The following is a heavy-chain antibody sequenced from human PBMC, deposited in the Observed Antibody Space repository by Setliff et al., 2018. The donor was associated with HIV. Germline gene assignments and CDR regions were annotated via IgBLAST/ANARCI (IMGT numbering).Heavy chain of an antibody. CDR3: ARITGTTR. J-gene: IGHJ4*02. CDR1: GDSISSGSHY. D-gene: IGHD1-7*01. CDR2: IYTGGNA. Sequence: PSETLSLTCTVSGDSISSGSHYWSWIRQPAGKGLEWIGHIYTGGNANYNPSLQSRVTISVDTSKNQFSLMLGSMTAADTAVYYCARITGTTRWGQGTLVTVSS. V-gene: IGHV4-61*09.